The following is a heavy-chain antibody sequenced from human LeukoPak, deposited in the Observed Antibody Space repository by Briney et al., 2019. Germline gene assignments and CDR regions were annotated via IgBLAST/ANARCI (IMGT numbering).Heavy chain of an antibody. J-gene: IGHJ4*02. CDR1: GFTFSSYA. Sequence: PGGSLRLSCAASGFTFSSYAMHWVRQAPGKGLEYVSAISSNGGSTYYANSVKGRFTTSRDNSKDTLYLQMGSLRAEDTAVYYCAKKLSDDSSGYFTVDYWGQGTLVTVSS. V-gene: IGHV3-64*01. CDR2: ISSNGGST. D-gene: IGHD3-22*01. CDR3: AKKLSDDSSGYFTVDY.